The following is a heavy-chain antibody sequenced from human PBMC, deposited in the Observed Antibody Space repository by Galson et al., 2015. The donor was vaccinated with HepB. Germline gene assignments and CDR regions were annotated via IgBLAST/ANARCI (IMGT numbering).Heavy chain of an antibody. J-gene: IGHJ4*02. V-gene: IGHV3-33*01. Sequence: SLRHSCAASGFAFSNYGMHWVRQAPGKGLEWMALIWKDGSNKHYVDSLKGRFRISRDNTKNTLSLEADSLRAEDTAVYYCAREGATITVGALEYWGQGVLVTVSS. CDR3: AREGATITVGALEY. D-gene: IGHD6-19*01. CDR1: GFAFSNYG. CDR2: IWKDGSNK.